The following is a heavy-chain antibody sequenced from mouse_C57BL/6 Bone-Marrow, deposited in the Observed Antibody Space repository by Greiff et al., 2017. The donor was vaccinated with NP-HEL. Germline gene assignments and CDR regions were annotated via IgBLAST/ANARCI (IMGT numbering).Heavy chain of an antibody. CDR2: FTMYSDAT. CDR1: YFPFMASA. J-gene: IGHJ1*03. V-gene: IGHV1-49*01. Sequence: LQESGAELVRPGSSVKLSCKDSYFPFMASAMHWVKQRPGHGLEWIGSFTMYSDATEYSENFKGKATLTANTSSSTAYMELSSLTSEDAAVYYCARGGLPWYFDVWGTGTTVTVSS. CDR3: ARGGLPWYFDV. D-gene: IGHD2-2*01.